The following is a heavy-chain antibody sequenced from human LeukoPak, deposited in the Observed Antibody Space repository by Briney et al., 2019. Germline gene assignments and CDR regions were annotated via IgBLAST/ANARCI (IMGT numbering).Heavy chain of an antibody. J-gene: IGHJ3*02. CDR1: GYTFTSYD. Sequence: ASVKVSCKASGYTFTSYDINWVRQATGQGLEWMGWMNSNSGNTGYAQKFQGRVTMTRNTSISTAYMELSSLRSEDTAVYYCARTGYSSGRYGDAFDIWGQGTMVTVSS. CDR3: ARTGYSSGRYGDAFDI. D-gene: IGHD6-19*01. CDR2: MNSNSGNT. V-gene: IGHV1-8*01.